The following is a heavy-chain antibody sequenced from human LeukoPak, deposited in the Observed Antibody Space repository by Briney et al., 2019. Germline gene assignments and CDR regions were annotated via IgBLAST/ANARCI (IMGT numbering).Heavy chain of an antibody. CDR3: ARDRDRFGELLWGWFDP. J-gene: IGHJ5*02. D-gene: IGHD3-10*01. CDR1: GFIFSSYA. V-gene: IGHV3-30*04. CDR2: ISYDGSNK. Sequence: GGPLRLSCAASGFIFSSYAMHWVRQAPGKGLEWVAVISYDGSNKYYADSVKGRFTISRDNSKNTLYLQMNSLRAEDTAVYYCARDRDRFGELLWGWFDPWGQGTLVTVSS.